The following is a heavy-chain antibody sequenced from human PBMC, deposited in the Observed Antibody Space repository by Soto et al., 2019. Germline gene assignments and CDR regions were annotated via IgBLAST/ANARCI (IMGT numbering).Heavy chain of an antibody. V-gene: IGHV1-69*06. CDR2: IIPVFGTA. J-gene: IGHJ6*02. CDR3: ARARPEGGKDV. CDR1: GGTFSSSA. D-gene: IGHD6-25*01. Sequence: QVQLVQSGAEVKKPGSSVKVSCKASGGTFSSSAISWVRQAPGQGLEWMGAIIPVFGTAHYAQKFQGRVTITAAKPRSTAYMELRRLRSEHTAVYYCARARPEGGKDVWGQGTTVTVSS.